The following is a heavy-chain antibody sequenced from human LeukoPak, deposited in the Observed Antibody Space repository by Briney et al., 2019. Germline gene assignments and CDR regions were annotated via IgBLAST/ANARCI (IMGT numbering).Heavy chain of an antibody. CDR2: IYHSGST. CDR3: ARGTNMYYYDSSGYPYLDY. CDR1: GGSISSGGYS. Sequence: SETLSLTCTVSGGSISSGGYSWSWIRQPPGKGLEWIGYIYHSGSTYYNPSLKSRVTISVDRSKNQFSLKLSSVTAADTAVYYCARGTNMYYYDSSGYPYLDYWGQGTLVTVSS. V-gene: IGHV4-30-2*01. J-gene: IGHJ4*02. D-gene: IGHD3-22*01.